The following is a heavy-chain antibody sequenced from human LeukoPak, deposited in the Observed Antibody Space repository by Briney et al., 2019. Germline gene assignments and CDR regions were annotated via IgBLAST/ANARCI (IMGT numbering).Heavy chain of an antibody. CDR3: ARVYRPGLVADGFDY. Sequence: ASVKVSCKASGGTFSSYAISWVRQAPGQGLEWMGGIIPIFGTANYAQKLQGRVTMTTDTSASTAYMELRSLRSDDTAVYYCARVYRPGLVADGFDYWGQGTLVTVSS. CDR2: IIPIFGTA. D-gene: IGHD2-15*01. CDR1: GGTFSSYA. J-gene: IGHJ4*02. V-gene: IGHV1-69*05.